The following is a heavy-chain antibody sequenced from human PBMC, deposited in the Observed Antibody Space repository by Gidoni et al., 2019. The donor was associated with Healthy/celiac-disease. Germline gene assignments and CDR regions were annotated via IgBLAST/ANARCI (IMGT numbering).Heavy chain of an antibody. J-gene: IGHJ6*02. Sequence: QVQLVQSGAEVKKPGASVTVSCKASGYTFTSYGISWVRQAPGQGLEWMGRTSAYNGNTNYAQKLQGRVTMTTDTSTSTAYMELRSMRSDDTAVYYCASAGYCSGGSCSDYYYYGMDVWGQGTTVTVSS. CDR1: GYTFTSYG. D-gene: IGHD2-15*01. CDR2: TSAYNGNT. CDR3: ASAGYCSGGSCSDYYYYGMDV. V-gene: IGHV1-18*01.